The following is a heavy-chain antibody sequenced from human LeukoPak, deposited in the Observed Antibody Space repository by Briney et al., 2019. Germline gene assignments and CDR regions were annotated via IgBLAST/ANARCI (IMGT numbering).Heavy chain of an antibody. D-gene: IGHD3-10*01. V-gene: IGHV4-59*01. Sequence: SETLSLTCTVSGGSISSYYWSWIRQPPGKGLEWIGYIYYSGSTNYNPSLKSRVTISVDTSKNQFSLKLSSVTAADTAVYYCARDRGPRTGFMVREAYDYWGQGTLVTVSS. CDR3: ARDRGPRTGFMVREAYDY. J-gene: IGHJ4*02. CDR1: GGSISSYY. CDR2: IYYSGST.